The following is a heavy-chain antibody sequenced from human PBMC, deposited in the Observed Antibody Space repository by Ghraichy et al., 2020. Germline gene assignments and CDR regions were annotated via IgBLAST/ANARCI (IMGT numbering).Heavy chain of an antibody. CDR1: GFTFSSYS. V-gene: IGHV3-7*01. Sequence: GGSLRLSCAASGFTFSSYSMTWVRQAPGKGLEWVANIMQDGSERYYVDSVKGRFTISRDNAKNSLYLQINSLRAEDTAVFYCARGHSSAYSLYPAMDVWGQGATVTVSS. J-gene: IGHJ6*02. CDR2: IMQDGSER. D-gene: IGHD3-22*01. CDR3: ARGHSSAYSLYPAMDV.